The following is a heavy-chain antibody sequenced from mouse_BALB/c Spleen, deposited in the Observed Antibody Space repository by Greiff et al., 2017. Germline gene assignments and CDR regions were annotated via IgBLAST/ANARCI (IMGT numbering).Heavy chain of an antibody. CDR1: GFTFSSFG. V-gene: IGHV5-17*02. J-gene: IGHJ4*01. CDR2: ISSGSSTI. Sequence: EVQRVESGGGLVQPGGSRKLSCAASGFTFSSFGMHWVRQAPEKGLEWVAYISSGSSTIYYADTVKGRFTISRDNPKNTLFLQMTSLRSEDTAMYYCARRTDYAMDYWGQGTSVTVSS. CDR3: ARRTDYAMDY.